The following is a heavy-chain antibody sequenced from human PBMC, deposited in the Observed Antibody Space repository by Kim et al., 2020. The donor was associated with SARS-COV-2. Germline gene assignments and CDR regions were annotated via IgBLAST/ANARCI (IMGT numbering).Heavy chain of an antibody. D-gene: IGHD1-26*01. CDR3: ATGVWELFWEYFDY. J-gene: IGHJ4*02. CDR2: IYSGGST. V-gene: IGHV3-53*01. Sequence: GGSLRLSCAASGFTVSSNYMSWVRQAPGKGLEWVSVIYSGGSTYYADSVKGRFTISRDNSKNTLYLQMNSLRAEDTAVYYCATGVWELFWEYFDYWGQGTLVTVSS. CDR1: GFTVSSNY.